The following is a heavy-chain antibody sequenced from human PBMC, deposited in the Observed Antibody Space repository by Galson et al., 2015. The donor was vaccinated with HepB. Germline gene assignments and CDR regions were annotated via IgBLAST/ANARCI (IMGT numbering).Heavy chain of an antibody. Sequence: SETLSLTCSVSGFSVRSSYWSWIWQPPGKGLEYIGSISDSGIINSKTSLKSRVTISVDTSKNQFSLRLDSVTSADTAVYYCARIRFNDDSRGYLDAFDIWGQGTLVTVSS. CDR2: ISDSGII. CDR1: GFSVRSSY. CDR3: ARIRFNDDSRGYLDAFDI. J-gene: IGHJ4*02. V-gene: IGHV4-59*02. D-gene: IGHD3-22*01.